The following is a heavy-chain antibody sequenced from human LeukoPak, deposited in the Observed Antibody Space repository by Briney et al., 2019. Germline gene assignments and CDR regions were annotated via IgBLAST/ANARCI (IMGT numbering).Heavy chain of an antibody. V-gene: IGHV3-9*01. CDR2: ISWNSGSI. Sequence: GGSLRLSCAASGFTFDDYAMHWVRQAPGKGLEWVSGISWNSGSIGYADSVKGRFTISRDNTKNSLYLQMNSLRAEDTAVYYCGTGWAIDFWGQGTLVTVSS. D-gene: IGHD2-15*01. CDR1: GFTFDDYA. CDR3: GTGWAIDF. J-gene: IGHJ4*02.